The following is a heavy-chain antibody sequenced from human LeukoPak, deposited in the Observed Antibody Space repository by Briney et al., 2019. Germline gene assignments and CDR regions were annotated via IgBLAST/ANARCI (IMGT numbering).Heavy chain of an antibody. CDR2: IIPILGIA. Sequence: ASVKVSCKASGGTFSSYAISWVRQAPGQELEWMGRIIPILGIANYAQKFQGRVTITADKSTSTAYMELSSLRSEDTAVYYCARATGIAAAYFDYWGQGTLVTVSS. CDR3: ARATGIAAAYFDY. D-gene: IGHD6-13*01. V-gene: IGHV1-69*04. J-gene: IGHJ4*02. CDR1: GGTFSSYA.